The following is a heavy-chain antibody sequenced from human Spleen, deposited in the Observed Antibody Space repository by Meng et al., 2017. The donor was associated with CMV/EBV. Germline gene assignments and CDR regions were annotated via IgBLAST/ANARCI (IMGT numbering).Heavy chain of an antibody. Sequence: GSLRLSCTVSGYSISSGYYWGWVRQPPGKGLEWIGSIYHSGSTYYNPSLKSRVTISVDTSKNQFSLKLSSVTAADTALYYCARGLRYFDFWRGYRHPDYWGQGTLVTVSS. CDR2: IYHSGST. V-gene: IGHV4-38-2*02. J-gene: IGHJ4*02. CDR1: GYSISSGYY. CDR3: ARGLRYFDFWRGYRHPDY. D-gene: IGHD3-3*01.